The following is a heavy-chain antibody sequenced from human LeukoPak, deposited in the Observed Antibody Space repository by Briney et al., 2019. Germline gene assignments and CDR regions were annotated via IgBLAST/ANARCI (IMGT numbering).Heavy chain of an antibody. V-gene: IGHV1-8*01. D-gene: IGHD2-2*01. CDR1: GYTFTSYD. CDR3: ARAQRYCAGTSCYAPGAY. CDR2: MNPNSGNT. Sequence: GASVKVSCKASGYTFTSYDINWVRQATGQGLEWMGWMNPNSGNTDYAPKFQGRVTMTRNTSITTAYMELSSLRSEDTAVYYCARAQRYCAGTSCYAPGAYWGQGTLVTVSS. J-gene: IGHJ4*02.